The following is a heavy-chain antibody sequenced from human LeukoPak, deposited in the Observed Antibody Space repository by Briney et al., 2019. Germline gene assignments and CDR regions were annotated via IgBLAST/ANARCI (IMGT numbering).Heavy chain of an antibody. CDR2: IGAYNGNT. CDR1: GYTFTSYG. D-gene: IGHD3-16*02. J-gene: IGHJ4*02. CDR3: ARGSYVWGSYRYLDY. V-gene: IGHV1-18*01. Sequence: GASVKVSCKASGYTFTSYGISWVRQAPGQGLEWMGWIGAYNGNTNYAQKLQGRVTITADESTSTAYMELSSLRSEDTAVYYCARGSYVWGSYRYLDYWGQGTLVTVSS.